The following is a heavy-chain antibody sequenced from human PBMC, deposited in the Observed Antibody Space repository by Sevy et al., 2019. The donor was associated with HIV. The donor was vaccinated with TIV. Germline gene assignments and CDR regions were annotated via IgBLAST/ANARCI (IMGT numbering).Heavy chain of an antibody. J-gene: IGHJ3*02. CDR1: GFTFSTYT. CDR2: ISSSSNCI. Sequence: GGSLRLSCAASGFTFSTYTMNWVRQAPGKGLQWVSSISSSSNCIYYADSVKGRFTISRENAKNSLYIQMNSLRAEDTAVYYCARPYGSGSWEAFDIWGQGTMVTVSS. V-gene: IGHV3-21*01. CDR3: ARPYGSGSWEAFDI. D-gene: IGHD3-10*01.